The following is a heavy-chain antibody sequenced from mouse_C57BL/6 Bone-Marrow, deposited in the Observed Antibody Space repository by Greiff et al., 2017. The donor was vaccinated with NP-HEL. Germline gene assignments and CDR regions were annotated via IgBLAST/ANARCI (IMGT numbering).Heavy chain of an antibody. V-gene: IGHV1-19*01. Sequence: EVQLQQSGPVLVKPGASVKMSCKASGYTFTDYYMNWVKQSHGKSLEWIGVINPYNGGTSYNQKFKGKATLTVDKSSSTAYMELNSLTSEDSAVYYCARRLGSSLWYFDVWGTGTTVTVSS. CDR2: INPYNGGT. CDR3: ARRLGSSLWYFDV. J-gene: IGHJ1*03. CDR1: GYTFTDYY. D-gene: IGHD1-1*01.